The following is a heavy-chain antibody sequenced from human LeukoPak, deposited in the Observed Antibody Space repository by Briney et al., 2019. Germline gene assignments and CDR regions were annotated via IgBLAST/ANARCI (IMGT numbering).Heavy chain of an antibody. Sequence: ASVKVSCKASGYTFTSYGISWVRQAPGQGLEWMGWISAYNGNTNYAQKLQGRVTMTTDTSTSTAYMELRSLRSDDTAVYYCARDWGPAYCSGGSCYSGDYWGQGTLVTVSS. CDR2: ISAYNGNT. J-gene: IGHJ4*02. V-gene: IGHV1-18*01. CDR1: GYTFTSYG. D-gene: IGHD2-15*01. CDR3: ARDWGPAYCSGGSCYSGDY.